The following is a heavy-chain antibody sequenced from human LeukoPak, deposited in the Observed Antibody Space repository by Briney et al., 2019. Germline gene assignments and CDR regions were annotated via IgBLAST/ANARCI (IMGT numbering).Heavy chain of an antibody. CDR2: INSDGSST. Sequence: GGSLRLSCAASGLTFNNYWMHWVRQAPGKGLVWVARINSDGSSTSYADSVKGRFTISRDNAKNTLYLQMNSLRAEDTAVYYCTRDPRRLDYWGQGTVVTVSS. J-gene: IGHJ4*02. CDR3: TRDPRRLDY. V-gene: IGHV3-74*01. CDR1: GLTFNNYW.